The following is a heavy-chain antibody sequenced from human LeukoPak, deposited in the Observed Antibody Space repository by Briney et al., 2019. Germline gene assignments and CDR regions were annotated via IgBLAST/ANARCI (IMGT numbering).Heavy chain of an antibody. Sequence: GGSLRLSCAASGFTFSSYAMSWVRQAPGKGLEWVSAISGSDGSTYYADSVKGRFTISRDNSKNTLYLQMNSLRAEDTAVYYCAKHSDYYGSGLGSHFDYWGQGTLVTVSS. D-gene: IGHD3-10*01. CDR2: ISGSDGST. CDR3: AKHSDYYGSGLGSHFDY. CDR1: GFTFSSYA. V-gene: IGHV3-23*01. J-gene: IGHJ4*02.